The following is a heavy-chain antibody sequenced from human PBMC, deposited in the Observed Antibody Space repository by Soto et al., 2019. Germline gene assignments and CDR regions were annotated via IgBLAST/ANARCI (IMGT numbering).Heavy chain of an antibody. CDR1: GGFISSGGYY. CDR2: IDYRGST. V-gene: IGHV4-31*03. J-gene: IGHJ4*02. CDR3: VRGVTH. Sequence: QVQLQESGPGLVKPSQTLSLTCTVSGGFISSGGYYWSWIRQHPGKGLEWIGYIDYRGSTDYSPSLKSRVTISLDTSKNQFSLKLSSVTAADTAVYFCVRGVTHWGLGTLVTVSS. D-gene: IGHD4-4*01.